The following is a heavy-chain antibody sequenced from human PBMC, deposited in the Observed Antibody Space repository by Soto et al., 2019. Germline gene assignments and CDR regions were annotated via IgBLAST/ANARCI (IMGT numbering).Heavy chain of an antibody. CDR2: IRSKAYGGTT. D-gene: IGHD3-9*01. Sequence: GGSLRLSCTSSVFTFGDYAMSCFRHSPGKWLEWVGFIRSKAYGGTTEYAASVKGRFTISRDDSKSIAYLQMNSLKTEDTAVYYCTRDSNYDILPGYQYYFEYWGQGTLVNVS. CDR3: TRDSNYDILPGYQYYFEY. CDR1: VFTFGDYA. V-gene: IGHV3-49*03. J-gene: IGHJ4*02.